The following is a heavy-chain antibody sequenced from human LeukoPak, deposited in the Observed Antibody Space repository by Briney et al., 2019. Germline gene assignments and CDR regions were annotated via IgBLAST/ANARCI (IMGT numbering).Heavy chain of an antibody. CDR2: ISSSSSYI. Sequence: PGGSLRLSCAASGFTFSSYSMNWVRQAPGKGLEWVSSISSSSSYIYYAPSVRGRFTISRDNVKNSLYLQMNSLRADDTAVYFCARDESSSWIRVLDYYYLDVWGKGTTVTVSS. CDR3: ARDESSSWIRVLDYYYLDV. V-gene: IGHV3-21*01. CDR1: GFTFSSYS. D-gene: IGHD6-13*01. J-gene: IGHJ6*03.